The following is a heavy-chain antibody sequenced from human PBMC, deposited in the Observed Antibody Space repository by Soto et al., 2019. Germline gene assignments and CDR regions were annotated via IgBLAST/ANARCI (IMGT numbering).Heavy chain of an antibody. CDR3: ARVYSGSYSDS. Sequence: SETLSLTCTVSGGSISSNIYYWGWIRQPPGKGLEWIGEIFHSGSTNYNPSLKTRVTISVDKSKNQFSLKLSSVTAADTAVYYCARVYSGSYSDSWGQGTLVTVSS. CDR2: IFHSGST. V-gene: IGHV4-61*05. J-gene: IGHJ4*02. D-gene: IGHD1-26*01. CDR1: GGSISSNIYY.